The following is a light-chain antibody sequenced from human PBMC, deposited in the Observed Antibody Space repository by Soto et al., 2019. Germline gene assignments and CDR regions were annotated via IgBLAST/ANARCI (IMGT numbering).Light chain of an antibody. J-gene: IGLJ1*01. Sequence: QSALTQPASVFGSPGQSITISCTGTSSDVGGYNYVSWYQQHPGKAPKLMIYDVSNRPSGVSNRFSGSKSGNTASLTISGLQAEDEDDYYCSSYTRSSFYVFGTGTKLTVL. V-gene: IGLV2-14*01. CDR3: SSYTRSSFYV. CDR2: DVS. CDR1: SSDVGGYNY.